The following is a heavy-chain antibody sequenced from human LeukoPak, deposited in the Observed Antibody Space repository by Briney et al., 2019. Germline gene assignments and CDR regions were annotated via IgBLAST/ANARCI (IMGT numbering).Heavy chain of an antibody. CDR3: ARSTPYIVVVPAAPTFDY. Sequence: ASVKVSCKASGYTFTSYGISWVRQAPGQGLEWMGWTSAYNGNTNYAQKLQGRVTMTTDTSTSTAYMELRSLRSDDTAVYYCARSTPYIVVVPAAPTFDYWGQGTLVTVSS. V-gene: IGHV1-18*01. D-gene: IGHD2-2*01. CDR2: TSAYNGNT. J-gene: IGHJ4*02. CDR1: GYTFTSYG.